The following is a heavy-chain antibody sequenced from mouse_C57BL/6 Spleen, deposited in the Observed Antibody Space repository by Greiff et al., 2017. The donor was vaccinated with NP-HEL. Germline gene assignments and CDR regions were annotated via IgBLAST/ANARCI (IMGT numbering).Heavy chain of an antibody. D-gene: IGHD1-1*01. V-gene: IGHV1-53*01. Sequence: VQLQQPGTELVKPGASVKLSCKASGYTFTSYWMHWVKQRPGQGLEWIGNINPSNGGTNYNEKFKSKATLTVDKSSSPAYMQLSSLTSEAEAVYYCARGYYGSAWFAYWGQGTLVTVSA. CDR1: GYTFTSYW. CDR2: INPSNGGT. CDR3: ARGYYGSAWFAY. J-gene: IGHJ3*01.